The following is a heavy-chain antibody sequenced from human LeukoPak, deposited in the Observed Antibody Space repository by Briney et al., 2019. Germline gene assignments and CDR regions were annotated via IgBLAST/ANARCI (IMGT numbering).Heavy chain of an antibody. D-gene: IGHD2-21*01. CDR2: IKQDGSEK. J-gene: IGHJ5*02. CDR3: ARDHCGGDWLCPDSWFDP. CDR1: GFTFSDYT. V-gene: IGHV3-7*01. Sequence: GGSLRLSCAASGFTFSDYTMNWVRQAPGKGLEWVANIKQDGSEKYYVDSVKGRFTISRDNAKNSLYLQMNSLRAEDTAVYYCARDHCGGDWLCPDSWFDPWGQGTLVTVSS.